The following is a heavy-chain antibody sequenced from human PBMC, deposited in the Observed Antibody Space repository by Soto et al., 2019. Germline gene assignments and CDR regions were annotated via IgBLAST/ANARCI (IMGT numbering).Heavy chain of an antibody. D-gene: IGHD2-2*03. CDR3: VRGPLDLAKRAGAMLY. V-gene: IGHV3-74*01. CDR1: GFAFGSYW. J-gene: IGHJ4*02. CDR2: INNDGSDT. Sequence: EVLLVESGGGLVQPGESPRLSCAASGFAFGSYWMHWVRQVPGKGLEWVSRINNDGSDTNYADSVKGRFTISRDNARNTLFLQLDTLRAEDTALYYCVRGPLDLAKRAGAMLYWGQGVLVTVSS.